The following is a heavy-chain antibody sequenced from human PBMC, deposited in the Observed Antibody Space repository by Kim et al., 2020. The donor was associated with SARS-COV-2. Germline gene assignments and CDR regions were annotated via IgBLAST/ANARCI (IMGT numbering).Heavy chain of an antibody. J-gene: IGHJ4*02. CDR3: ARVPPMVRGVIDY. V-gene: IGHV3-11*04. D-gene: IGHD3-10*01. Sequence: GGSLRLSCAASGFTFSDYYMSWIRQAPGKGLEWVSYISSSGRTIYYADPVKGRFTISRDNAKNSLYLQMNSLRAEDTAVYYCARVPPMVRGVIDYWGQGTLVTVSS. CDR1: GFTFSDYY. CDR2: ISSSGRTI.